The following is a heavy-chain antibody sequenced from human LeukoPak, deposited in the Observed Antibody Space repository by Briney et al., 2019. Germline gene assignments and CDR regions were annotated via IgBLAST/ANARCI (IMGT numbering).Heavy chain of an antibody. V-gene: IGHV1-69*04. CDR2: IIPILGIA. J-gene: IGHJ4*02. Sequence: EASVKVSCKASGGTFSSYAISWVRQAPGQGLEWMGRIIPILGIANYAQKFQGRVTITADKSTSTAYMELSSLRSEDTAVYYCARGLSYDSTKLTTEHYFDYWGQGTLVTVSS. CDR1: GGTFSSYA. CDR3: ARGLSYDSTKLTTEHYFDY. D-gene: IGHD3-22*01.